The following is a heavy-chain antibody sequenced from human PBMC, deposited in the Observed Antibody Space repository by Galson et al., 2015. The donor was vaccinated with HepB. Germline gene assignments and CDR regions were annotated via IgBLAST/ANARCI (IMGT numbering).Heavy chain of an antibody. Sequence: SLRLSCAASGFTFSSYAMHWVRQAPGKGLEWVAVISYDGSNKYYADSVKGRFTISRDNSKNTLYLQMNSLRAEDTAVYYCARDPVGYCSSTSCPGYFDNWGQGTLVTVSS. V-gene: IGHV3-30-3*01. CDR2: ISYDGSNK. CDR1: GFTFSSYA. D-gene: IGHD2-2*01. CDR3: ARDPVGYCSSTSCPGYFDN. J-gene: IGHJ4*02.